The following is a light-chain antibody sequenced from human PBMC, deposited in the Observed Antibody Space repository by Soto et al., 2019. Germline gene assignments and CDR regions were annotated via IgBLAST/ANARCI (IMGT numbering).Light chain of an antibody. Sequence: EVVLTQSPGTLSLSPGERVTLSCRASQSVASSYLAWYQQKPGRAPRLLFYSASSRATGIPDRFSGSGSGTDFTLTISRLEPEDFAVYYCHQRQSWPRTFGQGTKVDI. CDR1: QSVASSY. J-gene: IGKJ1*01. CDR2: SAS. CDR3: HQRQSWPRT. V-gene: IGKV3-20*01.